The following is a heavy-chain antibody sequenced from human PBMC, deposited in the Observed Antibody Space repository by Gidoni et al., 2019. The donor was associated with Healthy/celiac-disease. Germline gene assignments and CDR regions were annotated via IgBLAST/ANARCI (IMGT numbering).Heavy chain of an antibody. CDR1: GFTFSSYE. Sequence: EVQLVESGGGLVQPGGSLRLSCAASGFTFSSYEMNWVRQAPGQGLEWVSYISSSGSTIYYADSVKGRFTISRDNAKNSLYVQMNSLRAEDTAVYYCARGHSSGWAALDYWGQGTLVTVSS. V-gene: IGHV3-48*03. J-gene: IGHJ4*02. CDR2: ISSSGSTI. CDR3: ARGHSSGWAALDY. D-gene: IGHD6-19*01.